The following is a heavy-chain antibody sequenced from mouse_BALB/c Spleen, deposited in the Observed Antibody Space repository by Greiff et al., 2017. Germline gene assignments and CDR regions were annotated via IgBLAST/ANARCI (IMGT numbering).Heavy chain of an antibody. D-gene: IGHD2-4*01. V-gene: IGHV5-6-3*01. CDR1: GFTFSSYG. CDR3: ARDPYDYDGGDYAMDY. Sequence: VQLQQSGGDLVKPGGSLKLSCAASGFTFSSYGMSWVRQTPDKRLELVATINSNGGSTYYPDSVKGRFTISRDNAKNTLYLQMSSLKSEDTAMYYCARDPYDYDGGDYAMDYWGQGTSVTVSS. J-gene: IGHJ4*01. CDR2: INSNGGST.